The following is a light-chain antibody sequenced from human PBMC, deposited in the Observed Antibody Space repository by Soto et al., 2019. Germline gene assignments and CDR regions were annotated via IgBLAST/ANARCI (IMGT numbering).Light chain of an antibody. J-gene: IGKJ2*01. V-gene: IGKV3-20*01. CDR1: QSVRSRY. CDR2: GAS. Sequence: EIVLTQSPDTLSLSPGERATVSCRASQSVRSRYLAWYQQKSGQAPRLLIYGASARAAGIADRFSGSGSGEDFTLTISRLEPADFAVYYCQQYGDALLTFGQGNKLEMK. CDR3: QQYGDALLT.